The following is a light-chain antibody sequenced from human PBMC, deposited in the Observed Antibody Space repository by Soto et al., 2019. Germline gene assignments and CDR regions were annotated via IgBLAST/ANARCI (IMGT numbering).Light chain of an antibody. V-gene: IGLV4-69*01. J-gene: IGLJ3*02. CDR1: SGHSNYA. CDR2: VNTDGSH. Sequence: QAVVTQSPSASASLGASVKLTCTLDSGHSNYAIAWHQQQPEKGPRYLMRVNTDGSHTKGDGIPHRFSGSSSGAERYLAITSLQSEDEADYYCQTWGTGILVFGGGTKLTVL. CDR3: QTWGTGILV.